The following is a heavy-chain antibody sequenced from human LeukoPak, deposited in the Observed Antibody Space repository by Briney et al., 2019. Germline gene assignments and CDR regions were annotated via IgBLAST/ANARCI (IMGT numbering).Heavy chain of an antibody. Sequence: ASVKVSCKPSGYSFSSYVISWVRQAPGQGLEWMTWISGNNGNTDFAKNFQGRVTMTTDTSTTTVYMELRSLKSDDTAVYFCARGGRDSSSWFFDYWGQGTLVTVSS. CDR1: GYSFSSYV. CDR2: ISGNNGNT. D-gene: IGHD6-13*01. V-gene: IGHV1-18*01. CDR3: ARGGRDSSSWFFDY. J-gene: IGHJ4*02.